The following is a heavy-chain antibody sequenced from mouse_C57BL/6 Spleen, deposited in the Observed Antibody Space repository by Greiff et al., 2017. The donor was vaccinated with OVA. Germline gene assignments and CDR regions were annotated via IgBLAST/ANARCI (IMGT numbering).Heavy chain of an antibody. D-gene: IGHD1-1*01. CDR1: GYAFSSYW. CDR2: IYPGDGDT. Sequence: VQLKESGAELVKPGASVKISCKASGYAFSSYWMNWVKQRPGKGLEWIGQIYPGDGDTNYNGKFKGKATLTADKSSSTAYMQLSSLTSEDSAVYFCAREGGSSYFYWYFDVWGTGTTVTVSS. CDR3: AREGGSSYFYWYFDV. J-gene: IGHJ1*03. V-gene: IGHV1-80*01.